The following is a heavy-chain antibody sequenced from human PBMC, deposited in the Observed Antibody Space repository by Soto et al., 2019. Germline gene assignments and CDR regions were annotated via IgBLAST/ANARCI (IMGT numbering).Heavy chain of an antibody. J-gene: IGHJ4*02. V-gene: IGHV4-34*01. D-gene: IGHD3-16*01. CDR3: ARLPSRHWVDY. CDR1: GGSFSGYY. Sequence: SETLSLTCAVYGGSFSGYYWSWIRQPPGKGLEWIGEINHSGSTNYNPSLKSRVTISVDTSKNQFSLKLSSVTAADTAVYYCARLPSRHWVDYWGQGAPVTVSS. CDR2: INHSGST.